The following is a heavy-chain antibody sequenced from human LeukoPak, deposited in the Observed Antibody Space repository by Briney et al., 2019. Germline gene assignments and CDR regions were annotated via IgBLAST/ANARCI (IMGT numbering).Heavy chain of an antibody. J-gene: IGHJ5*02. V-gene: IGHV1-2*02. Sequence: ASVNVSCKTSGYTFTDYYLHWVRQAPGQGLEGMGWINPNSGGTISAQKFQGRFTINRDTSITTVYMEVAWLTSEDTAIYYCARADRLDGAPYLIGPWGQGTLVTVSS. CDR1: GYTFTDYY. CDR3: ARADRLDGAPYLIGP. CDR2: INPNSGGT. D-gene: IGHD2-21*01.